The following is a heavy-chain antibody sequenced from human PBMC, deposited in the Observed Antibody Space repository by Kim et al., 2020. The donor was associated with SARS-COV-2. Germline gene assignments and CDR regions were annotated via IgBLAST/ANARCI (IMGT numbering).Heavy chain of an antibody. CDR3: ARGEAHSNPPPFDY. J-gene: IGHJ4*02. D-gene: IGHD4-4*01. Sequence: NPSLKSRVTISVDTSKNQFSLKLSSVTAADTAVYYCARGEAHSNPPPFDYWGQGTLVTVSS. V-gene: IGHV4-30-2*05.